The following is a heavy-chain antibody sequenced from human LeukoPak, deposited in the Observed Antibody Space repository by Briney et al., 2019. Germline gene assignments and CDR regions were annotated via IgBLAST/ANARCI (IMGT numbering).Heavy chain of an antibody. CDR3: ARDRRVVAMYYFDY. V-gene: IGHV3-30*03. D-gene: IGHD5-12*01. J-gene: IGHJ4*02. CDR2: ISYDGSNK. CDR1: GFTFSTYG. Sequence: PGGSLRLSCAASGFTFSTYGMHWVRQAPGKGLEWVAVISYDGSNKYYADSVKGRFTISRDNSKNTLYLQMNSLRAEDTAVYYCARDRRVVAMYYFDYWGQGTLVTVSS.